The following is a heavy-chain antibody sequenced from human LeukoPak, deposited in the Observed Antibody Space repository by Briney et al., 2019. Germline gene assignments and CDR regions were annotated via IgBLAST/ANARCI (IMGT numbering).Heavy chain of an antibody. CDR2: INSDGSSI. J-gene: IGHJ4*02. D-gene: IGHD4-17*01. CDR1: GFTFGSSW. CDR3: ARAILTPGGATVTRYFDY. V-gene: IGHV3-74*01. Sequence: GGSLRLSCAASGFTFGSSWMHWVRRAPGKGLDWVSRINSDGSSIAYAGSVKGRFTISRDNAKNTLYLQMNSLRVEDTAIYYCARAILTPGGATVTRYFDYWGQGTLVTVSS.